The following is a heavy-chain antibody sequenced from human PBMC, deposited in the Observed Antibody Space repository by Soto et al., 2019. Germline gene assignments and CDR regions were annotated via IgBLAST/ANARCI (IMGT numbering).Heavy chain of an antibody. CDR3: ARLRGTHGVCYWDFVY. V-gene: IGHV5-51*01. CDR1: GYSFTSYW. J-gene: IGHJ4*02. CDR2: IYPGDSDT. D-gene: IGHD2-8*01. Sequence: GDSLKISCKGSGYSFTSYWIGWVRQMPGKGLEWMGIIYPGDSDTRYSPSFQGQVTISADKSISTAYLQWSSLKASDTAMYYCARLRGTHGVCYWDFVYRGPGTLLTAST.